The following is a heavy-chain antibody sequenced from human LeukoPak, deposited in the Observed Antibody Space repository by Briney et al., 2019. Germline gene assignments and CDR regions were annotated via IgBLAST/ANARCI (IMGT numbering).Heavy chain of an antibody. CDR3: VRDLSPYGSGTYAD. Sequence: GGSLRLSCAASGFTFSNYWMTWVRQAPGKGLEWVANINQDASEKVYVDSVMGRFTLSRDNAKKSLYLQMNSLRAEDTAVYYCVRDLSPYGSGTYADWGQGALVTVSS. CDR1: GFTFSNYW. D-gene: IGHD3-10*01. J-gene: IGHJ4*02. CDR2: INQDASEK. V-gene: IGHV3-7*01.